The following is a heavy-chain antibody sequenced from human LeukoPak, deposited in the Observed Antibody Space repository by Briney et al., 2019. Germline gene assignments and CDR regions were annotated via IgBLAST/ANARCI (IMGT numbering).Heavy chain of an antibody. CDR3: ARENYYDSSRYYHTQPQYYFDY. CDR1: GFTVCSNY. D-gene: IGHD3-22*01. CDR2: TYSGGST. J-gene: IGHJ4*02. Sequence: GGSLRLSCAASGFTVCSNYMSWVRQAPGKGLEWGSHTYSGGSTHYADSVKGRFTISRDNSKNTLYLQMNSLRAEDTAVYYCARENYYDSSRYYHTQPQYYFDYWGQGTLVTVSS. V-gene: IGHV3-53*01.